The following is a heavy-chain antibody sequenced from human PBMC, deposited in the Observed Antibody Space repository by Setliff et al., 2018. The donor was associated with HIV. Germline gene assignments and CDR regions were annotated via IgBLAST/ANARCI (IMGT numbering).Heavy chain of an antibody. CDR3: ARHQYVAGLIDS. J-gene: IGHJ4*02. CDR1: GGSISSGGYS. Sequence: SETLSLTCAVSGGSISSGGYSWNWIRQPPGKGLEWIGYIYHSGSTFYNPSLKSRVTISVDRSKNQFSLKLTSVTAADTSLYYCARHQYVAGLIDSWGQGTLVTVSS. D-gene: IGHD3-16*01. V-gene: IGHV4-30-2*01. CDR2: IYHSGST.